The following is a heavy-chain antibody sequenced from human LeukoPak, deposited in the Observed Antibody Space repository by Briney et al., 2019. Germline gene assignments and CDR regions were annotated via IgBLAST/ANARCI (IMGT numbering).Heavy chain of an antibody. V-gene: IGHV4-38-2*01. CDR2: IYHSGST. J-gene: IGHJ4*02. Sequence: SETLSPTCAVSGYSISSGYYWGWIRQPPGKGLEWIGSIYHSGSTYYNPSLKSRVTISVDTSKNQFSLKLSSVTAADTTVYYCARLPGGVVIIGFDYWGQGTLVTVSS. D-gene: IGHD3-3*01. CDR3: ARLPGGVVIIGFDY. CDR1: GYSISSGYY.